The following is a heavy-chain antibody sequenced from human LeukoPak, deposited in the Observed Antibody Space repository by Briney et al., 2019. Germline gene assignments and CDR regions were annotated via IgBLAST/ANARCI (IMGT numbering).Heavy chain of an antibody. Sequence: SETLSLTRTVSGGSISSSSYYWGWIRQPPGKGHDWIGIIYFSGSTLYNPSLTGRVTLALDRSKNQVSITLNSVTRAGPAIFFRAAGEERDYFFVDVLGTGSAVTVSS. CDR3: AAGEERDYFFVDV. CDR1: GGSISSSSYY. V-gene: IGHV4-39*07. CDR2: IYFSGST. D-gene: IGHD7-27*01. J-gene: IGHJ6*04.